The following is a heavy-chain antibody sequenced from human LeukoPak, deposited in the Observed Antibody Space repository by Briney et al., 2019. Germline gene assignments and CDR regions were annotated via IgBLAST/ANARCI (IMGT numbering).Heavy chain of an antibody. D-gene: IGHD2/OR15-2a*01. J-gene: IGHJ4*02. Sequence: GGSLRLSCAASGFTVSSNYMNWVRQAPGKGLEWVSVIYSGGSTYYADSVKGRFTISRDNSKNTLYLQMNSLRAEDTAVYYCARTFLRSFDYWGQGTLVTVSS. CDR3: ARTFLRSFDY. CDR1: GFTVSSNY. CDR2: IYSGGST. V-gene: IGHV3-66*01.